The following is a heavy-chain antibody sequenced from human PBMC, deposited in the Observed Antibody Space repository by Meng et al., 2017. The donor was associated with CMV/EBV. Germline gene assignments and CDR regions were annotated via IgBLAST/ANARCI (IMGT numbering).Heavy chain of an antibody. D-gene: IGHD3-22*01. CDR3: ARGGGKYYYDSSGYYNGGWFDP. CDR2: IIPIFGTA. CDR1: SYA. Sequence: SYAISWVRQAPGQGLEWMGGIIPIFGTANYAQKFQGRVTITTDESTSTAYMELSSLRSEDTAVYYCARGGGKYYYDSSGYYNGGWFDPWGQGTLVTV. V-gene: IGHV1-69*05. J-gene: IGHJ5*02.